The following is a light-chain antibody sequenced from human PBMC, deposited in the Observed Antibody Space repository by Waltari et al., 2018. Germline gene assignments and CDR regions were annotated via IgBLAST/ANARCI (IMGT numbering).Light chain of an antibody. CDR3: QACDTSAV. J-gene: IGLJ2*01. Sequence: SFELTQPPSVSVSPGQTASIACSGDNLGDRFAFWYQQKPGQSTVLVINQDSQRPSGIPDRESGSNSGSTATLTISETQAMDDAVYYCQACDTSAVFGGGTKLTVL. V-gene: IGLV3-1*01. CDR1: NLGDRF. CDR2: QDS.